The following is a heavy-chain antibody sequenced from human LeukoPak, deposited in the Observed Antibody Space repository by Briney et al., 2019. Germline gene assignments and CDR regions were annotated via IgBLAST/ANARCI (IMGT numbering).Heavy chain of an antibody. J-gene: IGHJ4*02. Sequence: GGSLRLSYSASVFTFSSYAVSLVRQAPRKGLGLVSSISGSGGSTYSADSVKGRFTISRDNSKNTLYLQMNSLRAEDTALYYCAKDRSCTNDICHGDFDYWGQGTLVTVSS. CDR2: ISGSGGST. CDR3: AKDRSCTNDICHGDFDY. V-gene: IGHV3-23*01. CDR1: VFTFSSYA. D-gene: IGHD2-8*01.